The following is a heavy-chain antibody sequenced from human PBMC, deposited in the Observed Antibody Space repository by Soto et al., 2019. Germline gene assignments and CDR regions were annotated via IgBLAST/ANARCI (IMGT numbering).Heavy chain of an antibody. CDR3: ARRRPGYADYIFHY. Sequence: PGESLKISCKCSGYSFTSFWISWVRQMPGKGLEWLGRIDPSDSRTNYNPSFQGHVTISADRSTSTAFLQWSSLEASDTAMYYCARRRPGYADYIFHYWGQGTLVTVSS. V-gene: IGHV5-10-1*01. D-gene: IGHD4-17*01. CDR2: IDPSDSRT. CDR1: GYSFTSFW. J-gene: IGHJ4*02.